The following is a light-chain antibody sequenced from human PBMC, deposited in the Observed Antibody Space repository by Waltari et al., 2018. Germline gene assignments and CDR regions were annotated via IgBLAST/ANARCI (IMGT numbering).Light chain of an antibody. CDR3: QTWDPDIVV. Sequence: QLVVTQSPSASASLGASVKIPCTLSSEHSSYAIPWHQQQPERGPRFLMRLNSDGSQPKGDGIPDRFSGSSSGAERYLIISSLQYEDEADYYCQTWDPDIVVFGGGTKLTVL. CDR1: SEHSSYA. V-gene: IGLV4-69*01. CDR2: LNSDGSQ. J-gene: IGLJ2*01.